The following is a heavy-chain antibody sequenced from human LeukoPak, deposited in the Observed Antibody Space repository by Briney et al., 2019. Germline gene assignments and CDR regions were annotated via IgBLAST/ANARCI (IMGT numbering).Heavy chain of an antibody. J-gene: IGHJ6*03. V-gene: IGHV3-64*01. CDR3: ARGNTAMAYYYYMDV. D-gene: IGHD5-18*01. Sequence: GGSLRLSCAASGFTFSSYAMYWVRQAPGKGLEYVSAITSNGVSTYYANSVKGRFTISRDNSKNTLYLQMGSLRVDDMAVYYCARGNTAMAYYYYMDVWGKGTTVTVSS. CDR1: GFTFSSYA. CDR2: ITSNGVST.